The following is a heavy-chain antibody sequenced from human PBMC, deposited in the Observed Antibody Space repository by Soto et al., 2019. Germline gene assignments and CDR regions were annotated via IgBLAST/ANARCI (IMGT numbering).Heavy chain of an antibody. J-gene: IGHJ4*02. D-gene: IGHD3-16*01. Sequence: QVQLVQSGAEVKKPGSSVKVSCKASGGTFSNYGISWVRQAPGQGLEWMGGIIPTFGTANHAQKFQGRVPITAXXSTSTAYMELSSLRSEDTAVYYCAREWPSTSTFGIWGQGTLVTVSS. V-gene: IGHV1-69*12. CDR1: GGTFSNYG. CDR3: AREWPSTSTFGI. CDR2: IIPTFGTA.